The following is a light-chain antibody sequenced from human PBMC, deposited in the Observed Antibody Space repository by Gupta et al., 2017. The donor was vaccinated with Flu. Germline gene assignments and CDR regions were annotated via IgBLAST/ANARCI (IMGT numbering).Light chain of an antibody. CDR1: SSNIGANYD. CDR2: ANF. Sequence: QSVLTQPPSVSGSPGQRVTIFCTGSSSNIGANYDVQWYQHLPGTAPKLLIYANFDRPSGVPDRFSGSKSGISASLAITRLQADDEADYYCQSYDSSLSGYVFGTGTKVTVL. J-gene: IGLJ1*01. V-gene: IGLV1-40*01. CDR3: QSYDSSLSGYV.